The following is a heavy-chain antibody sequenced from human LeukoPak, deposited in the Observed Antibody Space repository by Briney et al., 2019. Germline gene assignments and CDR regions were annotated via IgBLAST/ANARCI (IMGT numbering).Heavy chain of an antibody. D-gene: IGHD3-22*01. CDR2: IIPIFGTA. Sequence: SVKVSCKASGGTFSSYAISWVRQAPGQGLEWMGRIIPIFGTANYAQKFQGRVTITTDEPTSTAYMELSSLRSEDTAVYYCARSPYYYDSSGYSVGWGQGTLVTVSS. CDR3: ARSPYYYDSSGYSVG. V-gene: IGHV1-69*05. CDR1: GGTFSSYA. J-gene: IGHJ4*02.